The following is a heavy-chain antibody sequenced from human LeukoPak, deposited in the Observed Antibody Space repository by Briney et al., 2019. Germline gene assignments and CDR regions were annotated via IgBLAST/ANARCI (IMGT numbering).Heavy chain of an antibody. J-gene: IGHJ4*02. Sequence: GGSLRLSCAASGFTLSSYSMNWVRQAPGKGLEWVSSISSSSSYIYYADSVKGRFTISRDNAKNSLYLQMNSLRAEDTAVYYCATCGSGSSPFDYWGQGTLVTVSS. CDR1: GFTLSSYS. D-gene: IGHD3-10*01. V-gene: IGHV3-21*01. CDR3: ATCGSGSSPFDY. CDR2: ISSSSSYI.